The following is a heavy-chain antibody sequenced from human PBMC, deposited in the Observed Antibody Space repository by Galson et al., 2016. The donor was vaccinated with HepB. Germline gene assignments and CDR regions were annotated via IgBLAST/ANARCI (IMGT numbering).Heavy chain of an antibody. Sequence: SLRLSCAASGLTFTRYAMTWVRQAPGKGLEWVSSITSSGGNTYYTDSVKGRFTISRDNSQNTLLLQMNSLRAEDTAVYYCARHDSAIFHHWGPGTLDTVSS. CDR2: ITSSGGNT. CDR1: GLTFTRYA. J-gene: IGHJ1*01. D-gene: IGHD2-21*02. V-gene: IGHV3-23*01. CDR3: ARHDSAIFHH.